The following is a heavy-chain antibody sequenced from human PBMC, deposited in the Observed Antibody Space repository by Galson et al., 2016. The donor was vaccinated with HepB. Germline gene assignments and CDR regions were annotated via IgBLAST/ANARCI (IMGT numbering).Heavy chain of an antibody. V-gene: IGHV4-59*01. D-gene: IGHD3-10*01. CDR2: IHYTGST. CDR1: GGSISRYY. J-gene: IGHJ5*02. CDR3: ARDASGSYYNDGWFDP. Sequence: ETLSLTCTVSGGSISRYYWSWIRQSPGKGLEWIGCIHYTGSTTYSSSLKGRVTISADTSKNLISLKLNSVTAADTAVYYCARDASGSYYNDGWFDPWGQGTQVIVSS.